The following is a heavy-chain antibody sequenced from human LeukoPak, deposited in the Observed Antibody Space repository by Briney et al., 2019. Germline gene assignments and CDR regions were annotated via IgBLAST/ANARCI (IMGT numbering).Heavy chain of an antibody. D-gene: IGHD6-13*01. CDR3: ARRAYSSSWDYFDY. CDR2: IFYTGSS. V-gene: IGHV4-39*01. Sequence: SETLSLTCTVSGVSISSSNFYWGWIRQPPGKGLEWIGSIFYTGSSYYNQSLKSRVTISVDTSKNQFSLKLNSVTAADTAVYYCARRAYSSSWDYFDYWGQGTLVTVSS. J-gene: IGHJ4*02. CDR1: GVSISSSNFY.